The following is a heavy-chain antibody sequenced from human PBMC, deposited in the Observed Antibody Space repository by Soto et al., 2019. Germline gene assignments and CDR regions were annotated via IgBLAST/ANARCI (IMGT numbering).Heavy chain of an antibody. J-gene: IGHJ6*02. Sequence: ASVKVSCKASGYTFTSYYMHWVRQAPGQGLEWMGIINPSGGSTSYAQKFQGRVTMTRDTSTSTVYMELSSLRSEDTAVYYCAREPVGKKKYYDFLSGSLSDYYYGMSFWAQGTTAT. CDR3: AREPVGKKKYYDFLSGSLSDYYYGMSF. V-gene: IGHV1-46*01. CDR2: INPSGGST. CDR1: GYTFTSYY. D-gene: IGHD3-3*01.